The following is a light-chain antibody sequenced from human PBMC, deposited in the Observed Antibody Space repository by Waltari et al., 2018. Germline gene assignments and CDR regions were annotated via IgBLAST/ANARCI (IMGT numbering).Light chain of an antibody. Sequence: SYVLTQPPSASVATGETASITCGGDNVGSKSVHWYQQKPGQAPLLVVYDDSARPSGIPDRFSASNSGNTATLTISRVENGDEADYYCQVWDTTSDRVVFGGGTKLTVL. J-gene: IGLJ2*01. CDR3: QVWDTTSDRVV. CDR1: NVGSKS. CDR2: DDS. V-gene: IGLV3-21*02.